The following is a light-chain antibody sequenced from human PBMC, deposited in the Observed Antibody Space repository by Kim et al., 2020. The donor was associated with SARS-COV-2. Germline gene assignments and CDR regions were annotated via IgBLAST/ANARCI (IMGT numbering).Light chain of an antibody. CDR3: QQRSHRPT. J-gene: IGKJ4*01. V-gene: IGKV3-11*01. CDR1: QSVSSY. Sequence: EIVLTQSPATLSLSPGERATLSCRASQSVSSYLAWYQQKPGQAPRLLIYDASNRATGIPAKFSGSGSGTDFTLTISSLEPEDFAVYYFQQRSHRPTFGGGTKV. CDR2: DAS.